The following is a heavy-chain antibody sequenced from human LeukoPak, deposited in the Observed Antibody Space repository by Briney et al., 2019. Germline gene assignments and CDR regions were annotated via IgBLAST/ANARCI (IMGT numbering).Heavy chain of an antibody. V-gene: IGHV4-38-2*02. D-gene: IGHD2-2*01. CDR2: IYHSGST. J-gene: IGHJ4*02. CDR3: ARDGTSSSCSSTSCYQDY. Sequence: SETLSLTCTVSGYSIRSGYYWGWIRQPPGKGLEWIGNIYHSGSTYYNPSLKSRVTISVDTSKNQFSLKLSSVTAADTAVYYCARDGTSSSCSSTSCYQDYWGQGTLFTVSS. CDR1: GYSIRSGYY.